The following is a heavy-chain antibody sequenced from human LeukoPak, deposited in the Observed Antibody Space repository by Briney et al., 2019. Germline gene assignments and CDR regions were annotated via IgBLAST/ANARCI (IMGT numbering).Heavy chain of an antibody. CDR2: MNPNSGNT. V-gene: IGHV1-8*03. J-gene: IGHJ5*02. D-gene: IGHD2-2*01. CDR3: ARDRSLVAAWWFDP. Sequence: GASVKVSCKTSGYIFTSYDINWVRQATGPGLEWMGWMNPNSGNTGYAQKFQGRVTITRNTSISTAYMELSSLRSEDTAVYYCARDRSLVAAWWFDPWGQGTLVTVSS. CDR1: GYIFTSYD.